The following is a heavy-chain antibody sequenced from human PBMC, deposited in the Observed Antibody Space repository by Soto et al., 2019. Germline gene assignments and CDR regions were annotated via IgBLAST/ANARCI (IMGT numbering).Heavy chain of an antibody. Sequence: QVQLVQSGAEVKKPGSSVRVSCKASGTIFSSYTISWVRQAPGQGLEWMGRIIPILGETNSAQKFQGRVTLTADKSTNTAYKEQNSLRLEDTALYYCARGLGGRMDDWGQGTTVTVSS. CDR2: IIPILGET. J-gene: IGHJ6*02. CDR3: ARGLGGRMDD. V-gene: IGHV1-69*08. CDR1: GTIFSSYT. D-gene: IGHD3-16*01.